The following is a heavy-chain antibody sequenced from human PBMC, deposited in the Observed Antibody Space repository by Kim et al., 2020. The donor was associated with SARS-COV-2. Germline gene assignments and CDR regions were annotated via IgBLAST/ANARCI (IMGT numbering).Heavy chain of an antibody. CDR1: GYTFTSYD. CDR2: MNPNSGNT. Sequence: ASVKVSCKASGYTFTSYDINWVRQATGQGLEWMGWMNPNSGNTGYAQKFQGRVTMTRNTSISTAYMELSSLRSEDTAVYYCARVGPEDRYSSSWYADRGAFDIWGQGTMVTVSS. V-gene: IGHV1-8*01. CDR3: ARVGPEDRYSSSWYADRGAFDI. J-gene: IGHJ3*02. D-gene: IGHD6-13*01.